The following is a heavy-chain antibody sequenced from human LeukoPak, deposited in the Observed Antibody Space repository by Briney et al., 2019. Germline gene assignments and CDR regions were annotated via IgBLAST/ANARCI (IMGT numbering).Heavy chain of an antibody. CDR2: ISYDGSNK. Sequence: GRSLRPSCAASGFSFRGNGMHWVRQAPGKGLEWVAVISYDGSNKYYADSVKGRLTISRDNSKNTLFLQMDSLRAEDTAVYYCAKAYASGSYYDIRCMDVWGQGTTVTVSS. J-gene: IGHJ6*02. CDR1: GFSFRGNG. CDR3: AKAYASGSYYDIRCMDV. V-gene: IGHV3-30*18. D-gene: IGHD3-10*01.